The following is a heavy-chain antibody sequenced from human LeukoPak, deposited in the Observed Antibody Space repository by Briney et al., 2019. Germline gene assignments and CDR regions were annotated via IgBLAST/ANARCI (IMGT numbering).Heavy chain of an antibody. J-gene: IGHJ4*02. CDR1: GGPISSSSYY. CDR3: ARALNDYVWGSYPPPYYFDY. D-gene: IGHD3-16*02. CDR2: IYYSGST. Sequence: ETLSLTCTVSGGPISSSSYYWGWIRQPTGKGLEWIGSIYYSGSTNYNPSLKSRVTISVDTSKNQFSLKLSSVTAADTAVYYCARALNDYVWGSYPPPYYFDYWGQGTLVTVSS. V-gene: IGHV4-39*07.